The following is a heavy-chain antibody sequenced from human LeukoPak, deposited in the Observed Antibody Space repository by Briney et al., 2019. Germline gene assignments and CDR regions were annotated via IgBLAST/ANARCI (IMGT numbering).Heavy chain of an antibody. CDR3: ARIPVGYVGGFDI. Sequence: SETLSLTCTVSGGSISSYYWSWIRQPPGKGLEWIGCIYYSGSTNYNPSLKSRVTISVDTSKNQFSLKLSSVTAADTAVYYCARIPVGYVGGFDIWGQGTMVTVSS. CDR1: GGSISSYY. CDR2: IYYSGST. J-gene: IGHJ3*02. D-gene: IGHD5-12*01. V-gene: IGHV4-59*08.